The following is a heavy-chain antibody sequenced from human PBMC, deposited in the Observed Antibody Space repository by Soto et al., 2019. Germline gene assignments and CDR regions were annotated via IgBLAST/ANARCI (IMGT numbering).Heavy chain of an antibody. D-gene: IGHD4-17*01. CDR2: IIPILGIA. Sequence: SVKVSCKASGGTFSSYTISWVRQAPGQGLEWMGRIIPILGIANYAQKFQGRVTITADKSTSTAYMELSSLRSEDTAVYYCARGEGDTVTPYSYYLHVWGKGIPSTV. CDR3: ARGEGDTVTPYSYYLHV. J-gene: IGHJ6*03. CDR1: GGTFSSYT. V-gene: IGHV1-69*02.